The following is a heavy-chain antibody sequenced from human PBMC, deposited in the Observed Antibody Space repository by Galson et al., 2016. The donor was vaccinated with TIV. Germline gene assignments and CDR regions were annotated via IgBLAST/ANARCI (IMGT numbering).Heavy chain of an antibody. CDR3: AKNKGAGAYQGYSFDY. V-gene: IGHV3-23*01. D-gene: IGHD2-2*01. CDR1: GFTFRPFA. CDR2: ITGSGGAT. Sequence: SLRLSCAASGFTFRPFAMSWVRQAPGKGLEWVSTITGSGGATFYADSVKGRFTVSRDNSKDTLYLLLNSLRAEDTALYYCAKNKGAGAYQGYSFDYWGQGTLVTVSP. J-gene: IGHJ4*02.